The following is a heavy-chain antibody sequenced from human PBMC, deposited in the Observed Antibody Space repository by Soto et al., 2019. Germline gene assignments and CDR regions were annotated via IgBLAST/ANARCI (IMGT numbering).Heavy chain of an antibody. J-gene: IGHJ4*02. CDR1: GYTFTSYD. Sequence: QVQLVQSGAEVKKPGASVKVSCKASGYTFTSYDINWVRQATGQGLEWMGWMNPNSGNAAFAQKFQGRVTMTRDTSVSTAYMGLSSLRSEDTAVYYCARGSEGKRGGDYWGQGTLVTVSS. CDR2: MNPNSGNA. CDR3: ARGSEGKRGGDY. D-gene: IGHD3-10*01. V-gene: IGHV1-8*01.